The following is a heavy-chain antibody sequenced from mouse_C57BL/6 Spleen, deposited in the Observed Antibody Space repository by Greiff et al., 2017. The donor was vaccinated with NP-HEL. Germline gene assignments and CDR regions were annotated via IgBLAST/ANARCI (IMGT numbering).Heavy chain of an antibody. CDR2: INPSGGYT. CDR3: ARWGIYYRNSFDY. J-gene: IGHJ2*01. D-gene: IGHD2-12*01. CDR1: GYTFTSYS. V-gene: IGHV1-4*01. Sequence: QVQLQQSGAELARPGASVKMSCKASGYTFTSYSMHWVKQRPGQGLEWIGYINPSGGYTKYNQKFKDKATLTADKSSSTAYMQLSSLTSEDAAVYYCARWGIYYRNSFDYWGQGTTLTVSS.